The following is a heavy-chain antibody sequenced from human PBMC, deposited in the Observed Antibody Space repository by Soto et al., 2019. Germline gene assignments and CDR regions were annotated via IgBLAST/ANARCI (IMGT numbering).Heavy chain of an antibody. D-gene: IGHD3-22*01. J-gene: IGHJ4*02. Sequence: EVQLVESGGGLVQPGRSLRLSCAASGFTFDDYAMHWVRQAPGKGLEWVSGISWNSGSIGYADSVKGRFTISRDNAKNPLYLQMNSLRAEDTALYYCEKVMGSGYDSSGYYFDYWGQGTLVTVSS. V-gene: IGHV3-9*01. CDR3: EKVMGSGYDSSGYYFDY. CDR2: ISWNSGSI. CDR1: GFTFDDYA.